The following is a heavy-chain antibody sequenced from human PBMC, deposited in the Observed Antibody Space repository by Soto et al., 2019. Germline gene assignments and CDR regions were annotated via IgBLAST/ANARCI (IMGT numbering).Heavy chain of an antibody. D-gene: IGHD3-10*01. CDR1: GFTFSDHY. CDR3: ARVGDRRHGIDI. CDR2: TRNKANSYTT. J-gene: IGHJ3*02. V-gene: IGHV3-72*01. Sequence: GGSLRLSCAASGFTFSDHYMDWVRQAPGKGLEWVGRTRNKANSYTTEYAASVKGRFTISRDDSKNSLYLQMNSLKTEDTAVYYCARVGDRRHGIDIWGQGTMVTVSS.